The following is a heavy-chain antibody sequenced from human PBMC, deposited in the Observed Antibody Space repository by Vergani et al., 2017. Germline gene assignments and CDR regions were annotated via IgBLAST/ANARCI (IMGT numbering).Heavy chain of an antibody. CDR3: AREGVVPAASYYYYMDV. Sequence: QVQLVESGGGVVQPGRSLRLSCAASGFTFSSYGMHWVRQAPRKGLEWVAVIWYDGSNKYYADSVKGRFTISRDNSKNTLYLQMNSLRAEDTAVYYCAREGVVPAASYYYYMDVWGKGTTVTVSS. V-gene: IGHV3-30*19. CDR1: GFTFSSYG. D-gene: IGHD2-2*01. CDR2: IWYDGSNK. J-gene: IGHJ6*03.